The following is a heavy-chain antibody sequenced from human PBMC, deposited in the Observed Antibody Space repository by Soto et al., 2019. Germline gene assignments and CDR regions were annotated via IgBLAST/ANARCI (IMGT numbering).Heavy chain of an antibody. CDR2: IIPILGIA. J-gene: IGHJ6*03. Sequence: ASVKVSCKASGGTFSSYTISWVRQAPGQGLEWMGRIIPILGIANYAQKFQGRVTITADKSTSTAYMELSSLRSEDTAVYYCASRRSSSSWPPNYYYYYMDVWGKGTTVTVSS. D-gene: IGHD6-13*01. CDR1: GGTFSSYT. V-gene: IGHV1-69*02. CDR3: ASRRSSSSWPPNYYYYYMDV.